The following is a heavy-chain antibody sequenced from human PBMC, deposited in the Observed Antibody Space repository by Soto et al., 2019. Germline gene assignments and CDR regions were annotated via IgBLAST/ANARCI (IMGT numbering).Heavy chain of an antibody. V-gene: IGHV4-31*03. CDR2: IYYSGST. J-gene: IGHJ6*02. Sequence: ASEALSLNCTVSGPSISSGGCYWSWIGQHPGKGLEWIGYIYYSGSTYYNPSLKSRVTISVDTSKNQFSMKLSSVTAADTAVYYCARVRESAMSTSWRHMDVWGQGTTVT. D-gene: IGHD6-13*01. CDR1: GPSISSGGCY. CDR3: ARVRESAMSTSWRHMDV.